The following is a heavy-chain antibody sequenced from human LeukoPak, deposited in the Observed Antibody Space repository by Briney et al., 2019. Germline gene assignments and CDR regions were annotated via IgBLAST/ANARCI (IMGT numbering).Heavy chain of an antibody. Sequence: APVKVSCKASGYTFTGYYMHWVRQAPGQGLEWMGWINPNSGGTNYAQKFQGRVTMTRDTSISTAYMELSRLRSDDTAVYYCAREGSSVAATPTAFDIWGQGTMVTVSS. V-gene: IGHV1-2*02. CDR1: GYTFTGYY. D-gene: IGHD2-15*01. CDR2: INPNSGGT. J-gene: IGHJ3*02. CDR3: AREGSSVAATPTAFDI.